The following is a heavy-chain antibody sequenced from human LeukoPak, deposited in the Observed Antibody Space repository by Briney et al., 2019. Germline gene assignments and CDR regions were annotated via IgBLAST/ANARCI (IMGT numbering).Heavy chain of an antibody. Sequence: GESLKISCKGSGYSFTRYWIGWVRQMPGKGLEWMGIIYPGDSDTRYSPSFQGQVTISADKSISTAYLQWSSLKASDTAMYYGARPHHRGIAVAEPGGDYYFDYWGQGTLVTVSS. CDR1: GYSFTRYW. CDR3: ARPHHRGIAVAEPGGDYYFDY. J-gene: IGHJ4*02. CDR2: IYPGDSDT. D-gene: IGHD6-19*01. V-gene: IGHV5-51*01.